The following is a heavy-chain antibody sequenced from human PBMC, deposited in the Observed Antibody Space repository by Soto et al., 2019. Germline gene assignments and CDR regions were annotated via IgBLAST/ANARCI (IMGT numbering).Heavy chain of an antibody. CDR2: IHYSGTT. Sequence: SETLSLTCTVSGGSMRNYFWTWIRQPPGKGLEWIGYIHYSGTTSFFPSYNPSLRSRVTISEDTSKNQFSLKLLSVTTADTAVYFCAAGEASSRNLAPYYLDFWGKGTRVT. CDR3: AAGEASSRNLAPYYLDF. V-gene: IGHV4-59*01. D-gene: IGHD6-13*01. J-gene: IGHJ4*02. CDR1: GGSMRNYF.